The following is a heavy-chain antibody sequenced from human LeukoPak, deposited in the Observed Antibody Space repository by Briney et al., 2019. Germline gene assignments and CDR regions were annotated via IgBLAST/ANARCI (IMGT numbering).Heavy chain of an antibody. Sequence: GGSLRLSCAASGFTFSSYAMSWVRQAPGKGLEWVSAISGNGVTTKHADSVKGRFTISRDSSKNTLYLQMNSLRAEDTAVYYCARAAYSSAWYLAFDIWGQGTMVTVSS. J-gene: IGHJ3*02. CDR3: ARAAYSSAWYLAFDI. CDR1: GFTFSSYA. D-gene: IGHD6-19*01. CDR2: ISGNGVTT. V-gene: IGHV3-23*01.